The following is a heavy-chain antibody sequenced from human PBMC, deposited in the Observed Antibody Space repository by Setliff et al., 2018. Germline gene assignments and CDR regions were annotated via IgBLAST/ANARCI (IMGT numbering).Heavy chain of an antibody. CDR3: ARVLVLGYNWFDP. CDR2: ISHSGNT. J-gene: IGHJ5*02. D-gene: IGHD3-10*01. Sequence: SETLSLTCTVPGGSISSSSYYWGWIRQTPEKGLEWIGEISHSGNTNYNPSFKSRVTISIDTSKNQFSLKVNSVTAADTAVYFCARVLVLGYNWFDPWGQGTLVTVSS. V-gene: IGHV4-39*01. CDR1: GGSISSSSYY.